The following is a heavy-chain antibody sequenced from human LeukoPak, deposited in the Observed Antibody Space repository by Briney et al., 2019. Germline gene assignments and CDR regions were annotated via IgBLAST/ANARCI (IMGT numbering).Heavy chain of an antibody. CDR2: INHSGST. J-gene: IGHJ5*02. CDR1: GGSFSGYY. Sequence: SETLSLTCAVYGGSFSGYYWSWIRQPPGKGLEWIGEINHSGSTNYNPSLKSRVTTSVDTSKNQFSLKLSSVTAADTAVYYCARGVATRLVNNWFDPWGQGTLVTVSS. D-gene: IGHD5-12*01. CDR3: ARGVATRLVNNWFDP. V-gene: IGHV4-34*01.